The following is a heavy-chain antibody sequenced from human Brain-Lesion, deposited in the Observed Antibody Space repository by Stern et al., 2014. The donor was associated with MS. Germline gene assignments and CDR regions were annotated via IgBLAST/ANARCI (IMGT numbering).Heavy chain of an antibody. V-gene: IGHV4-61*02. CDR3: ASGYRIFDY. CDR1: GGSISSGSDY. CDR2: IHPRGSA. J-gene: IGHJ4*02. D-gene: IGHD5-18*01. Sequence: VQLLESGPGLVKPSQTLSLTCTVSGGSISSGSDYWRWIRQPVGKGLEWIGRIHPRGSAFYTPSLKSRVTISTDTSMNQFSLELNSATAADTAIYYCASGYRIFDYWGQGILVTVSS.